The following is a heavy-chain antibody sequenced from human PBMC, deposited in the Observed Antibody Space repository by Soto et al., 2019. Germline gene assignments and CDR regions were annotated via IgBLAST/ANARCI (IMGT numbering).Heavy chain of an antibody. J-gene: IGHJ4*02. CDR1: GGTFSSYA. V-gene: IGHV1-69*06. CDR2: IIPIFGTA. CDR3: ASPKEMATTSGY. D-gene: IGHD5-12*01. Sequence: SVKVSCKASGGTFSSYAISWVRQAPGQGLEWMGGIIPIFGTANYAQKFQGRVTITADKSTSTAYMELSSLRSEDTAVYYCASPKEMATTSGYWGQGTLVTVSS.